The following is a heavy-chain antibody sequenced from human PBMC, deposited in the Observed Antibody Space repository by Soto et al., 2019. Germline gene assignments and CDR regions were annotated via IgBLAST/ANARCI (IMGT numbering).Heavy chain of an antibody. D-gene: IGHD3-9*01. Sequence: GGSLRLSCAASGFTFSSYGMHWVRQAPGKGLEWVAVISYDGSNKYYADSVKARFTISRDNSKNTLYLQMNTLRADDTAVYYCAKSPLTYYYYYYGMDVWGQGTTVTVSS. CDR3: AKSPLTYYYYYYGMDV. CDR2: ISYDGSNK. J-gene: IGHJ6*02. CDR1: GFTFSSYG. V-gene: IGHV3-30*18.